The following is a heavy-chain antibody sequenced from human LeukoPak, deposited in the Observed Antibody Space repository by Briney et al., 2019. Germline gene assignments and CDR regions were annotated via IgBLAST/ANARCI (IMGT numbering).Heavy chain of an antibody. D-gene: IGHD3-22*01. J-gene: IGHJ4*02. Sequence: GGSLRLPCAASGFTVSNNYMSWVRQAPGKGLEWVSVVYSGGSTYYADSVKGRFTISRDNSKNTLYLQMNSLRAEDTAVYYCARDHRSYYDVSGDYYFDYWGQGTLVTVSS. CDR3: ARDHRSYYDVSGDYYFDY. CDR2: VYSGGST. V-gene: IGHV3-53*01. CDR1: GFTVSNNY.